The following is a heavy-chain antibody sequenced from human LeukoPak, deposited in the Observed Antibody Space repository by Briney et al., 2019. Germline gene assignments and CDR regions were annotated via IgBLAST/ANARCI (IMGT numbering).Heavy chain of an antibody. CDR2: ISGSGSST. V-gene: IGHV3-23*01. CDR3: AKDALSGWYGYSDY. J-gene: IGHJ4*02. D-gene: IGHD6-19*01. Sequence: GGSLRLSCAASGFTFSNYAMTWVRQAPGKGLEGVSCISGSGSSTYYADSVKGRFTISRDNSKNTLFLQMNSLRAEDTAVYHCAKDALSGWYGYSDYWGQGTLVTVSS. CDR1: GFTFSNYA.